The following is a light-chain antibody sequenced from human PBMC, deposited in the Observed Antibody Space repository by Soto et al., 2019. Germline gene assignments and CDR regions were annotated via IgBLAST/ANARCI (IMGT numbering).Light chain of an antibody. CDR2: EVS. CDR1: SSDVGGYNY. V-gene: IGLV2-14*01. J-gene: IGLJ2*01. CDR3: SSYTSSSTLG. Sequence: QSALTQPASVSGSPGQSITISCTGTSSDVGGYNYVSWYQQHPGKAPKLMIYEVSDRPSGVSNRFYGSKSGNTASLTISGLQAEDEADYYCSSYTSSSTLGFGGGTKVTVL.